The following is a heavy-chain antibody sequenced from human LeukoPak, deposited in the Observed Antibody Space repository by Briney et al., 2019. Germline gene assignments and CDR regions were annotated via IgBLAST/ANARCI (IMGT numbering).Heavy chain of an antibody. J-gene: IGHJ3*02. Sequence: PSGTLSLTCAVSGGSISSSNWWSWVRQPPGKGLEWIGEIYHSGNTNSNPSLKSRVTISVDNLKNQFSLKLSSVTAADTAVYYCAREDYYDSSGYYKDDAFDIWGQGTMVTVSS. V-gene: IGHV4-4*02. CDR3: AREDYYDSSGYYKDDAFDI. CDR2: IYHSGNT. D-gene: IGHD3-22*01. CDR1: GGSISSSNW.